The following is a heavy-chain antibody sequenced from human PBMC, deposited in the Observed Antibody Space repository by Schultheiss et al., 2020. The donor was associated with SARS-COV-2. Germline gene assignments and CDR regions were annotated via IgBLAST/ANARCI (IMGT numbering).Heavy chain of an antibody. D-gene: IGHD6-6*01. CDR3: ARDGGLVPNYYGMDV. V-gene: IGHV3-48*02. CDR2: ISSSSSTI. CDR1: GFTFSSYS. Sequence: GESLKISCAASGFTFSSYSMNWVRQAPGKGLEWVSYISSSSSTIYYADSVKGRFTISRDNAKNSLYLQMNSLRDEDTAVYYCARDGGLVPNYYGMDVWGQGTTVTVSS. J-gene: IGHJ6*02.